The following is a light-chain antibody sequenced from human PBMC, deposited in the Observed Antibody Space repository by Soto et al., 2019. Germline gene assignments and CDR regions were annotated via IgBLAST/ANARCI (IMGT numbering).Light chain of an antibody. CDR1: QSVLYSSNNKNY. J-gene: IGKJ3*01. CDR2: WAS. V-gene: IGKV4-1*01. Sequence: DIVMTQSPDSLAVSLGERATINCKSSQSVLYSSNNKNYLAWYQQKPGQPPKLLIYWASTRESGVPDRFSGSGSGTDFNLTISSLQAEDVAVYYCQQYYSTLPTFGPGTKVDIK. CDR3: QQYYSTLPT.